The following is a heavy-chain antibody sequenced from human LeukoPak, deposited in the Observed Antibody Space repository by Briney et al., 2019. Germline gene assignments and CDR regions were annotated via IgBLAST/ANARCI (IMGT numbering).Heavy chain of an antibody. Sequence: PGGSLRLSCEVSGFTFSHYWMSWVRQAPGKGLEWVANIKQDGSETYYVDSVKGRFTISRDNAENSLYLQMDSLRAEDTAVYYCARGVPPAAAILVAVLEFLFDYWGQGTLVTVSS. V-gene: IGHV3-7*01. CDR1: GFTFSHYW. J-gene: IGHJ4*02. CDR3: ARGVPPAAAILVAVLEFLFDY. CDR2: IKQDGSET. D-gene: IGHD2-2*01.